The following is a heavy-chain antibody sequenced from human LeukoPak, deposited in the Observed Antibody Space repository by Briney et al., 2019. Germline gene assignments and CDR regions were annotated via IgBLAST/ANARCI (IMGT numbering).Heavy chain of an antibody. Sequence: PSETLSLTCAVYGGSFSGYYWSWIRQPPGKGLEWIGEINHSGSTNYNPSLKSRVTISVDTSKNQFSLKLSSVTAADTAVYYCARGTRSGYSYGYVRGFDYWGQGTLVTASS. J-gene: IGHJ4*02. CDR1: GGSFSGYY. CDR2: INHSGST. V-gene: IGHV4-34*01. D-gene: IGHD5-18*01. CDR3: ARGTRSGYSYGYVRGFDY.